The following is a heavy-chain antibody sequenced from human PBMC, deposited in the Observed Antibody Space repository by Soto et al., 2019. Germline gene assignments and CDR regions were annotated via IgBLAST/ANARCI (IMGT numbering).Heavy chain of an antibody. Sequence: EVQVLATGGGLIQPGGSLRLSCAASGFTVNSNYMSWVRQAPGEGLQWVSITNTGGTTYYADSVKGRFTVSRDNSKNTLYLLMNSLRAEDTAVYYCAKGDVFILAVWGQGTTVSVSS. CDR3: AKGDVFILAV. V-gene: IGHV3-53*02. J-gene: IGHJ6*02. D-gene: IGHD1-26*01. CDR1: GFTVNSNY. CDR2: TNTGGTT.